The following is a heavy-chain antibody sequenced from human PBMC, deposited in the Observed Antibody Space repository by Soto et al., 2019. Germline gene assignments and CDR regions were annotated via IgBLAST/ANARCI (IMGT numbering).Heavy chain of an antibody. V-gene: IGHV4-39*07. CDR1: GGSISSSSYY. CDR2: IYYSGST. Sequence: TSETLSLTCTVSGGSISSSSYYWGWIRQPPGKGLEWIGSIYYSGSTYYNPSLKSRVTISVDTSKNQFSLKLSSVTAADTAVYYCARDRYSGSYKTTTGFDYWGQGTLVTVSS. D-gene: IGHD1-26*01. J-gene: IGHJ4*02. CDR3: ARDRYSGSYKTTTGFDY.